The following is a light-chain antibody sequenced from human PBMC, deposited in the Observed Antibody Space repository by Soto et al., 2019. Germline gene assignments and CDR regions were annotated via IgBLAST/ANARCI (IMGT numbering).Light chain of an antibody. CDR1: QSVSNNY. Sequence: EIVLTQSPVTLSLSPGERATLSCRASQSVSNNYLAWYQQTPGQAPRLLSYGASNRDTGIPDRFSGIGSGTDFTLTISRLEPEDFAVYYCKQYGSSGTFGQGTKVEIK. J-gene: IGKJ1*01. CDR3: KQYGSSGT. V-gene: IGKV3-20*01. CDR2: GAS.